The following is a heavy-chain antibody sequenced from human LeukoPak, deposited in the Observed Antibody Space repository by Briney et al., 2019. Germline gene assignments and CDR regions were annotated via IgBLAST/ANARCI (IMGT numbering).Heavy chain of an antibody. V-gene: IGHV3-30*01. CDR3: ARASVRGDFGY. CDR1: GFTFSSYA. J-gene: IGHJ4*02. CDR2: ISYDGSNK. D-gene: IGHD3-10*02. Sequence: GGYLRLSCAASGFTFSSYAMHWVRQAPGKGPEWVAVISYDGSNKYYADPVKGRFTISRDNSKNTLYLQMNSLRAEDTAVYYCARASVRGDFGYWGQGTLVTVSS.